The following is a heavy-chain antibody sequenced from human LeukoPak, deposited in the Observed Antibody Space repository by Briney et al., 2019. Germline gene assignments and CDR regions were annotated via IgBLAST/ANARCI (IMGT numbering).Heavy chain of an antibody. CDR2: INPNSGGT. D-gene: IGHD6-13*01. CDR1: GYTFTGYY. Sequence: ASVKVSCKASGYTFTGYYMHWVRQAPGQGLEWMGWINPNSGGTNYAQKFQVRVTMTRVTSISTAYMELSRLRSDDTAVYYCAREAPRIAAAGTFTGPFDYWGQGTLVTVSS. CDR3: AREAPRIAAAGTFTGPFDY. J-gene: IGHJ4*02. V-gene: IGHV1-2*02.